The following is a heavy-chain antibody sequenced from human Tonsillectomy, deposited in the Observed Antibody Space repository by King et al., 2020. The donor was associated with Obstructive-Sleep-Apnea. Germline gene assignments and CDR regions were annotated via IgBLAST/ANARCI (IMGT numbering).Heavy chain of an antibody. V-gene: IGHV4-39*07. Sequence: QLQESGPGLVKPSETLSLTCTVSGGSISSTHYYWGWIRQPPGKGLEWIGSVYSRGSTYYNPSLKSPVTISVDTSKNQFSLRLSSVTAADTAVYYCARDKSTTTYAMDGWGQGTTVTVSS. CDR1: GGSISSTHYY. CDR2: VYSRGST. CDR3: ARDKSTTTYAMDG. J-gene: IGHJ6*02. D-gene: IGHD5/OR15-5a*01.